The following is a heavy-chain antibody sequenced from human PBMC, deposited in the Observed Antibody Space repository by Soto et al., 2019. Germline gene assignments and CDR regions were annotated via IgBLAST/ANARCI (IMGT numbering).Heavy chain of an antibody. J-gene: IGHJ4*02. V-gene: IGHV1-18*04. CDR2: IRAYNGNT. Sequence: ASVKVSWKAAGYGFSGYGISWLRLPHGQGLERMGWIRAYNGNTKYTQKLQGRVTLTTETSTSTAYMDLRSQRSEDTVVYYFARSRVATTPFDYRGQPTLVTVSS. CDR1: GYGFSGYG. D-gene: IGHD5-12*01. CDR3: ARSRVATTPFDY.